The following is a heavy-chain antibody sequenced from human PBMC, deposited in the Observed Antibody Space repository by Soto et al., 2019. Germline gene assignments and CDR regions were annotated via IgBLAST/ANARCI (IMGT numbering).Heavy chain of an antibody. D-gene: IGHD4-17*01. V-gene: IGHV3-66*01. CDR3: ASYHYDYGDPRSMDV. J-gene: IGHJ6*03. CDR1: GFTVSSNY. CDR2: IYSGGST. Sequence: GGSLRLSCAASGFTVSSNYMSWVRQAPGKGLEWVSVIYSGGSTYYADSVKGRFTISRDNSKNTLYLQMNSLRAEDTAVYYCASYHYDYGDPRSMDVWGKGTTVTVSS.